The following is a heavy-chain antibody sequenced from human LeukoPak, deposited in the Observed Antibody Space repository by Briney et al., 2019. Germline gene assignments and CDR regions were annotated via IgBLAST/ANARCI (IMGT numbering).Heavy chain of an antibody. CDR2: IYHSGST. D-gene: IGHD3-3*01. CDR1: GSSISSGYY. CDR3: ARAKYYDFSSGYMTYYFDS. J-gene: IGHJ4*02. Sequence: SETLSLTCTVSGSSISSGYYWGWIRQPPGKGLEWIGNIYHSGSTNYNPSLKSRVTISGDTSKNQFSLYLSSVTAADTALYYCARAKYYDFSSGYMTYYFDSWGQGALVTVSS. V-gene: IGHV4-38-2*02.